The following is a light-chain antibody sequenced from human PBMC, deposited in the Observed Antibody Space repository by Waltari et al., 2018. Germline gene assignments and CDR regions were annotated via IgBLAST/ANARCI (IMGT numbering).Light chain of an antibody. J-gene: IGLJ1*01. CDR1: SRDVGHYNI. Sequence: QSALTQPASVSGSPGPSTTISCAGTSRDVGHYNIVSWYQQHPGKAPKLMIYEVNKRPSGVSHRFSGSKSGNTASLTISGLQAEDEADYYCCSYTVSSTFAYVFGTGTQVTVL. CDR3: CSYTVSSTFAYV. CDR2: EVN. V-gene: IGLV2-23*02.